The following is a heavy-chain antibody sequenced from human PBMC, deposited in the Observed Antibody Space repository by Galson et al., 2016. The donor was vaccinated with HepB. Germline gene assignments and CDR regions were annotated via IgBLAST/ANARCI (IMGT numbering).Heavy chain of an antibody. Sequence: SLRLSCATSGLTFYAYGMHWVRQSPGKGLEWVAAISFDGSRRHYADSVKGRFTISRDNSRDTLYLQMNSLRAEDTAVYHCAKSPWYDSSGYYYFDYWGQGTLSPSPQ. CDR3: AKSPWYDSSGYYYFDY. V-gene: IGHV3-30*18. CDR1: GLTFYAYG. J-gene: IGHJ4*02. D-gene: IGHD3-22*01. CDR2: ISFDGSRR.